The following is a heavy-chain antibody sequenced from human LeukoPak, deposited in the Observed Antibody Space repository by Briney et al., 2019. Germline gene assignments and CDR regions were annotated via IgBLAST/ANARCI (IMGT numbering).Heavy chain of an antibody. J-gene: IGHJ3*02. CDR2: ISGSGGST. CDR3: AKVRVERWLQFAFDI. D-gene: IGHD5-24*01. V-gene: IGHV3-23*01. CDR1: GFTFSSYA. Sequence: PGGSLRLSCAASGFTFSSYAMSWVRQAPGKGLEWVSAISGSGGSTYYADSVKGRFIISRDNSKNTPYLQMNSLRAEDTAVYYCAKVRVERWLQFAFDIWGQGTMVTVSS.